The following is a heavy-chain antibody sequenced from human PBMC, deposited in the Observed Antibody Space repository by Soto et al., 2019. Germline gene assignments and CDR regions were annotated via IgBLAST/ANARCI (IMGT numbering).Heavy chain of an antibody. V-gene: IGHV3-73*02. Sequence: EVQLVESGGGLVQPGGSLKLSCAASGFTFSGSAMHWVRQASGKGLEWVGRIASKPNNYATAYAGSVKGRFTISRDDSKNTAYLQMNSLKIEDTAVYYCRRLYFNWGQGTLVTVSS. D-gene: IGHD2-8*01. CDR1: GFTFSGSA. CDR2: IASKPNNYAT. J-gene: IGHJ4*02. CDR3: RRLYFN.